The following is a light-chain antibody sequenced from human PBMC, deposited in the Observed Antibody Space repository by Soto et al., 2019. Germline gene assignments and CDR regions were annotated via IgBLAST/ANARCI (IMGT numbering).Light chain of an antibody. CDR2: EVT. J-gene: IGLJ3*02. V-gene: IGLV2-8*01. CDR1: SSDVGGYNY. CDR3: SSYAGSNSWV. Sequence: QSALTQPPSASGSPGQSVAISCTGTSSDVGGYNYVSWYQQHPGKAPKLMIHEVTKRPSGVPDRFSGSKSGNTASLTVSGLMAEDEADYYCSSYAGSNSWVFGGGTQLTVL.